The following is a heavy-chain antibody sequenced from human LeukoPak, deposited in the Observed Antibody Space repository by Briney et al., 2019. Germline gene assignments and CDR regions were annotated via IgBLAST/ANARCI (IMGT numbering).Heavy chain of an antibody. CDR3: ASGYCSGGSCHDAFDM. V-gene: IGHV1-18*01. CDR1: GYTFTSYG. J-gene: IGHJ3*02. D-gene: IGHD2-15*01. Sequence: ASVTLSFTASGYTFTSYGISWVRQAPGQGLGLMGWFSAYNGNTNYAQKLQGRVTMTTDTSTSTAYMELRRLISDDTAVYYCASGYCSGGSCHDAFDMWGQGTMVIVSS. CDR2: FSAYNGNT.